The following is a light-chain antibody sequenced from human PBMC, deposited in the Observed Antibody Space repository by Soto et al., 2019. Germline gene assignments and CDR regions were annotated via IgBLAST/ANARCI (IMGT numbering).Light chain of an antibody. J-gene: IGKJ1*01. CDR1: HSINTF. V-gene: IGKV3-11*01. CDR2: DAS. Sequence: EIVLTQSPVTLSLSPGERATLSCRASHSINTFLAWYQQKPGQAPRLLIYDASDMATGIPDRFSGSGSGTDFTLTISSLEPEDFGVYYCQQGRMFGQGTKVEIK. CDR3: QQGRM.